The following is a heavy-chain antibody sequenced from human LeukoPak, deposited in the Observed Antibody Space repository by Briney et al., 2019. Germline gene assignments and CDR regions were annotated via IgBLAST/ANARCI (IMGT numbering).Heavy chain of an antibody. D-gene: IGHD3-22*01. CDR3: ATYYDSSGYKLDY. J-gene: IGHJ4*02. CDR2: IYHSGST. Sequence: SETLSLTCTVSGGSISSGDYYWSWIRQPPGKGLEWIGEIYHSGSTNYNPSLKSRVTISVDKSKNQFSLKLSSVTAADTAVYYCATYYDSSGYKLDYWGQGTLVTVSS. V-gene: IGHV4-39*07. CDR1: GGSISSGDYY.